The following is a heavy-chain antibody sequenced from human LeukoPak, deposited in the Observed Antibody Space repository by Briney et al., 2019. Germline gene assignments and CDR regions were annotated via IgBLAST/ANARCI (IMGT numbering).Heavy chain of an antibody. D-gene: IGHD1-26*01. CDR1: GFTFSSYW. J-gene: IGHJ4*02. Sequence: PGGSLRLSCAASGFTFSSYWMHWVRQAPGKGLVWVSVINSDGSSTSYADSVKGRFTISRDNAKNTLYLQMNSLRAEDTAVYYCARDLGYYRADYWGQGTLVTVSS. V-gene: IGHV3-74*01. CDR2: INSDGSST. CDR3: ARDLGYYRADY.